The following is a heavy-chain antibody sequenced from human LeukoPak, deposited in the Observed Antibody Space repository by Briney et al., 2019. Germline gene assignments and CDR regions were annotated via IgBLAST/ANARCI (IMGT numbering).Heavy chain of an antibody. CDR3: ARTPGDLWSWHDY. V-gene: IGHV3-21*01. CDR2: ITSSSDI. Sequence: GGSLRLSCAASGFIFSTYGMNWVRQAPGKGLEWVSSITSSSDIYYADSVKGRFTISRDNAKNSPYLQMISLRAEDTAVYYCARTPGDLWSWHDYWCQGNLAIVSA. CDR1: GFIFSTYG. J-gene: IGHJ4*02. D-gene: IGHD4-17*01.